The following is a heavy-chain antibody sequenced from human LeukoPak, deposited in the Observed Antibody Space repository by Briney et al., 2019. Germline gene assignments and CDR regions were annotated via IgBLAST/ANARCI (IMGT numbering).Heavy chain of an antibody. D-gene: IGHD1-26*01. J-gene: IGHJ4*02. V-gene: IGHV4-31*03. CDR1: GGSISSGGYY. Sequence: SETLSLTCTVSGGSISSGGYYWSWIRQHPGKGLEWIGYIYYSGSTYYNPSLKSRVTISVDTSKNQFSLKLSSVTAADTAVYYCARAPIRATADFDYWGQGTPVTVSS. CDR2: IYYSGST. CDR3: ARAPIRATADFDY.